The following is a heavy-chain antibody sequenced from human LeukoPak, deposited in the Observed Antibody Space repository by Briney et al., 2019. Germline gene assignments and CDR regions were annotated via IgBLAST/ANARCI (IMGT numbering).Heavy chain of an antibody. V-gene: IGHV3-30-3*01. Sequence: TGGSLRLSCAASGFTFSSYAMHWVRQAPGKGLEGVAVISYDGSNKYYADSVKGRFTISRDNSKNTLYLQMNSLRAEDTAVYYCARDYGDYYYDGMDVWGRGTTVTVSS. CDR1: GFTFSSYA. J-gene: IGHJ6*02. CDR3: ARDYGDYYYDGMDV. D-gene: IGHD4-17*01. CDR2: ISYDGSNK.